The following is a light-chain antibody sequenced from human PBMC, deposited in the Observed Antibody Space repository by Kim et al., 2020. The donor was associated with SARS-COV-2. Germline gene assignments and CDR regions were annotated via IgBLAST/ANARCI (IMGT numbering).Light chain of an antibody. J-gene: IGKJ4*01. V-gene: IGKV3D-15*01. CDR2: DAS. Sequence: EIVTTQSPATLSVSPGERATLSCRASQSVRSSLAWYQQKPGQAPRILIYDASIRATGVPAGFTGSGSGTEFTLTISSLQSEDFAVYFCQQYYTWSALTFGGGTKVDIK. CDR1: QSVRSS. CDR3: QQYYTWSALT.